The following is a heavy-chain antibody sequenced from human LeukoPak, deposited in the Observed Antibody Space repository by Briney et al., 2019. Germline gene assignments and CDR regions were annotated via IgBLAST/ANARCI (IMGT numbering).Heavy chain of an antibody. V-gene: IGHV4-4*07. CDR3: ARPVTARGGSGWPQHIDY. D-gene: IGHD6-19*01. CDR2: IYTSGNT. Sequence: PSETLSLTCTVSGGSFSSYDWTWIRQPAGKGLEWIGRIYTSGNTNYNPSLKSRVSMSVDTSKNQFSLKLSSVTAADTAVYYCARPVTARGGSGWPQHIDYWGQGTLVSVSS. CDR1: GGSFSSYD. J-gene: IGHJ4*02.